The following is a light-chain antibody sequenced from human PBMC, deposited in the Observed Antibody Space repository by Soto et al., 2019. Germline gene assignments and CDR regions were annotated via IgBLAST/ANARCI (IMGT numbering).Light chain of an antibody. J-gene: IGLJ2*01. CDR3: SSYAGSNEKV. CDR2: EVS. V-gene: IGLV2-8*01. Sequence: QSALTQPPSASGSPGQSVTISCTGTSGDVGGYNYVSWYQQHPGKAPKLMIYEVSKRPSGVPDRFSGSKSGNTASLTVSGLQAEDEADYYCSSYAGSNEKVFGGGTKLTVL. CDR1: SGDVGGYNY.